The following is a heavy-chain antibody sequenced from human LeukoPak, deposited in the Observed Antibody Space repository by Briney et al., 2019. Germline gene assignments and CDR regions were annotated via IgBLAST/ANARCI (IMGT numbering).Heavy chain of an antibody. Sequence: GGSLRLSCVASQFTFNNFAMNWVRQAPGKGLEWVAALRGDGGATYHADSVRGRFTISRDNSKNTLYLQMDSLRVEDTAVYHCAKGLSASGRINAFDIWGQGTMVTVSS. CDR2: LRGDGGAT. CDR3: AKGLSASGRINAFDI. CDR1: QFTFNNFA. J-gene: IGHJ3*02. D-gene: IGHD3-10*01. V-gene: IGHV3-23*01.